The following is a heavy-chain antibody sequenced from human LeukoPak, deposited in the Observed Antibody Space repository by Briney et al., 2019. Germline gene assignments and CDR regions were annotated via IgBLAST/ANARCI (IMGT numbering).Heavy chain of an antibody. J-gene: IGHJ5*02. CDR3: ARADGWLVRGWFDP. CDR2: ISSSGSTI. D-gene: IGHD6-19*01. V-gene: IGHV3-48*03. Sequence: GGSLRLSCAASGFTFSSYEMNWVRQAPGKGLEWVSYISSSGSTIYYADSVKGRFTISRDNAKNSLYLQMNTLRAEDTAVYYCARADGWLVRGWFDPWGQGTLVTVSS. CDR1: GFTFSSYE.